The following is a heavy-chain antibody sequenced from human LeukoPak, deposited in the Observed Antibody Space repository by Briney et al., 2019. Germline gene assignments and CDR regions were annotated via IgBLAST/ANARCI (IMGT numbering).Heavy chain of an antibody. CDR3: ARVRSGYCSSTSCSPATHYYYMDV. CDR1: GGSISSYY. J-gene: IGHJ6*03. V-gene: IGHV4-4*07. Sequence: PSETLSLTCTVSGGSISSYYWSWIRQPAGKGLEWIGPIYTSGSTNYNPSLKSRVTMSVDTSKNQFSLKLSSVTAADTAVYYCARVRSGYCSSTSCSPATHYYYMDVWGKGTTVTISS. D-gene: IGHD2-2*01. CDR2: IYTSGST.